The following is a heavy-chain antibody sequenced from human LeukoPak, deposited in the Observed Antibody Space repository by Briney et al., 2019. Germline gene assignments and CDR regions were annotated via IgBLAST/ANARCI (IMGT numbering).Heavy chain of an antibody. CDR2: ISGSGGST. Sequence: GGSLRLSCAASGVSFSSYAMSCVRQAPGKGLEWVSAISGSGGSTYYADSVKGRFTISRDNAKNSLYLQMNSLRAEDTAVYYCARDQSHYDFWSGYYIGYFDYWGQGTLVTVSS. CDR1: GVSFSSYA. CDR3: ARDQSHYDFWSGYYIGYFDY. V-gene: IGHV3-23*01. J-gene: IGHJ4*02. D-gene: IGHD3-3*01.